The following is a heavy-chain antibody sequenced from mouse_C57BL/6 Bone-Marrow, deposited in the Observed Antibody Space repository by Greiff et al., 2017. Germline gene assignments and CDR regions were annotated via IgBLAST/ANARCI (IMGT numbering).Heavy chain of an antibody. D-gene: IGHD2-4*01. V-gene: IGHV1-63*01. J-gene: IGHJ3*01. CDR1: GYTFTTYW. Sequence: QVQLKESGAELVRPGTSVKMSCKASGYTFTTYWIGWAKQRPGHGLEWIGDIYPGGGYTNYNEKFKGKATLTADKSSSTAYMQFSSLTSEDAAIYYWAREGLRRGGFAYGGQGTLVTVSA. CDR3: AREGLRRGGFAY. CDR2: IYPGGGYT.